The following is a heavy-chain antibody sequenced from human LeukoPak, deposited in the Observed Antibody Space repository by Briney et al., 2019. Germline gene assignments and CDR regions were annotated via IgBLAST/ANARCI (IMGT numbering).Heavy chain of an antibody. CDR2: INHSGST. V-gene: IGHV4-34*01. CDR3: ARGPRRDGYKRVGFDY. Sequence: PSETLSLTCAVYGGSFSGYYWSWIRQPPGKGLEWIGEINHSGSTNYNPSLKSRVTISVDTSKNQFSLKLGSVTAADTAVYYCARGPRRDGYKRVGFDYWGQGTLVTVSS. D-gene: IGHD5-24*01. J-gene: IGHJ4*02. CDR1: GGSFSGYY.